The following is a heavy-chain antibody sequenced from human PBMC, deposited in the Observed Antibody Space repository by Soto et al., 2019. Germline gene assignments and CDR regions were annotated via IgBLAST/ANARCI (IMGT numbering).Heavy chain of an antibody. CDR2: ISYDGTNK. Sequence: QVQLVESGGGVVQPGGSLRLSCAASGFNFSTYGMHWVRQSPGKGLEWVAFISYDGTNKYYAESLKGRFTISRDNSKNTLYLQMDSLRPEDTAVYYCTRGRDFWGQGTLVTVSS. CDR3: TRGRDF. V-gene: IGHV3-30*03. J-gene: IGHJ4*02. CDR1: GFNFSTYG.